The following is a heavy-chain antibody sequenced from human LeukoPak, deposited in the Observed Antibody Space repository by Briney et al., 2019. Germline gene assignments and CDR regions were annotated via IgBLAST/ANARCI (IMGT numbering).Heavy chain of an antibody. J-gene: IGHJ4*02. V-gene: IGHV1-8*01. CDR3: ARGKRYSGYDLMD. D-gene: IGHD5-12*01. Sequence: VSVKVSCKASGYAFTSYDINWVRQATGQGLEWMGWMDPNSGNTGYAQKFQGRVTMTRNTSISTAYMELSSLRSEDTAVYYCARGKRYSGYDLMDWGQGTLVTVSS. CDR1: GYAFTSYD. CDR2: MDPNSGNT.